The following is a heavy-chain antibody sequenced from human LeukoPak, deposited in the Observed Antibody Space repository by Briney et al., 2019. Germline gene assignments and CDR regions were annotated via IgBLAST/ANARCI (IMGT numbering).Heavy chain of an antibody. J-gene: IGHJ4*02. D-gene: IGHD6-6*01. CDR1: GFTFSSYS. CDR2: ISSSSSYI. V-gene: IGHV3-21*01. CDR3: AREGSSSHYFDY. Sequence: GGSLRLSCAASGFTFSSYSMNWVRQAPGKGLEWVSSISSSSSYIYYADSVKGRFTISRDNAKNSLYLQMSSLRAEDTAVYYCAREGSSSHYFDYWGQGTLVTVSS.